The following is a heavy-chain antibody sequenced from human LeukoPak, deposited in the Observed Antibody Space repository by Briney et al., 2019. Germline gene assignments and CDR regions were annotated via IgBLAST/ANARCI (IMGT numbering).Heavy chain of an antibody. J-gene: IGHJ4*02. CDR1: GFTFSSYS. V-gene: IGHV3-21*01. CDR2: ISSSSSYI. Sequence: GSLRLSRAASGFTFSSYSMNWVRQAPGKGLEWGSSISSSSSYIYYADSVKGRCTITRDNAKNTLYLPMNTLRAEDTGMYYCARDPTSRYWGQGTLVTVSS. CDR3: ARDPTSRY.